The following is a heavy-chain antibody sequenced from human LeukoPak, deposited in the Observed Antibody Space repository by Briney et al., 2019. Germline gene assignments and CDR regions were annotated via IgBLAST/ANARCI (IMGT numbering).Heavy chain of an antibody. Sequence: GGPLRLSCAASGFTFSSDSMNWVRQAPGKGLEWVSSISSSSSYIYYADSVKGRFTISRDNAKNSLYLQMNSLRAEDTAVYYCARVVYGDYETTMLDYWGQGTLVTVSS. V-gene: IGHV3-21*01. CDR2: ISSSSSYI. CDR1: GFTFSSDS. CDR3: ARVVYGDYETTMLDY. D-gene: IGHD4-17*01. J-gene: IGHJ4*02.